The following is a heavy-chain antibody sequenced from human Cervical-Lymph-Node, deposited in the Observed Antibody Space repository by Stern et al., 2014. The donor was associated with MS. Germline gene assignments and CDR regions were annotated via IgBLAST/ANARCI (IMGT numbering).Heavy chain of an antibody. Sequence: VQLVESGAEVKKPGASVQVSCKASGYTFTSYYMHWVRQAPGPGLEWMGIINPSGGSTRYAQKFQGRVTMTRDTSTSTVYMELSSLRSEDTAVYYCAREVAGHRLGMMDVWGQGTTVTVSS. CDR1: GYTFTSYY. D-gene: IGHD6-19*01. CDR2: INPSGGST. V-gene: IGHV1-46*01. CDR3: AREVAGHRLGMMDV. J-gene: IGHJ6*02.